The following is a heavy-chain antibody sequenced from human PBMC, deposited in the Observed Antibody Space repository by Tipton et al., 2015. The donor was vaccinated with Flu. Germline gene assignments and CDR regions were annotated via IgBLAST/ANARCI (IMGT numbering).Heavy chain of an antibody. CDR3: AREGFDSSGYRAGDAFDI. CDR2: IYTSGST. CDR1: GGSISSGSYY. J-gene: IGHJ3*02. D-gene: IGHD3-22*01. Sequence: TLSLTCTVSGGSISSGSYYWSWIRQPAGKGLEWIGRIYTSGSTNYNPSLKSRVTISVDTSKNQFSLKLSSVTAADTAVYYCAREGFDSSGYRAGDAFDIWGQGTMVPVSS. V-gene: IGHV4-61*02.